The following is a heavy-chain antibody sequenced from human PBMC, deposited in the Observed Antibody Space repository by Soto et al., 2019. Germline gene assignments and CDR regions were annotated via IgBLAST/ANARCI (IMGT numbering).Heavy chain of an antibody. CDR3: ARESPPWSGYDYMDYYYMDV. CDR1: GYTFARYG. V-gene: IGHV1-18*01. CDR2: ISAYNSNT. D-gene: IGHD5-12*01. J-gene: IGHJ6*03. Sequence: ASVKVSCKASGYTFARYGISWVRQAPGQGLEWMGWISAYNSNTKYPRSLQGRVTMTIDPSTTAAYMELRSLRADDTAVYYCARESPPWSGYDYMDYYYMDVWGKGTTVTVSS.